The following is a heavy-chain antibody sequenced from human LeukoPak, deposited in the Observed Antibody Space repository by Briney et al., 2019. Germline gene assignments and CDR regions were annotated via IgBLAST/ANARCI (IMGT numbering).Heavy chain of an antibody. V-gene: IGHV3-74*01. D-gene: IGHD6-25*01. CDR2: IKGDGTGT. Sequence: PGGSLRLSCAASGFTFSSYWMHWVRQAPGKGLVWVSRIKGDGTGTSYADSVKGRFTISRDNAKNTLYLQMNSLTDEDTAMYYCVSGYSRAYYASGADYWGQGTLVTVSS. CDR1: GFTFSSYW. J-gene: IGHJ4*02. CDR3: VSGYSRAYYASGADY.